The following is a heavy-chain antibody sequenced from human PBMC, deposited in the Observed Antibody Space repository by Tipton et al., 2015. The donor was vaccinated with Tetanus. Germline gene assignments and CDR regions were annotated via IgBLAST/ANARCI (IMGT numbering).Heavy chain of an antibody. D-gene: IGHD3-22*01. Sequence: TLSPTCTVSGGSVSSGSYYWSWIRQPPGKGLEWIGYIYYSGSTNYNPPLKSRVTISVDTSKNQFSLKLSSVTAADTAVYYCAIHWRGIVVTWGQGTLVTVSS. J-gene: IGHJ5*02. CDR3: AIHWRGIVVT. V-gene: IGHV4-61*01. CDR2: IYYSGST. CDR1: GGSVSSGSYY.